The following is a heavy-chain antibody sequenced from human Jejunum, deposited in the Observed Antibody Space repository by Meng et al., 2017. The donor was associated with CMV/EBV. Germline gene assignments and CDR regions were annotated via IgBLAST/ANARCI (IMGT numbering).Heavy chain of an antibody. CDR3: ARDSPLDGYSLLDY. J-gene: IGHJ4*02. CDR2: IDPNTGNP. D-gene: IGHD5-24*01. CDR1: GYTFTSYA. V-gene: IGHV7-4-1*02. Sequence: QVQLLHFGAELKQPGASVKVSCRPSGYTFTSYAINWVRQAPGQGPDWMGWIDPNTGNPTYDQGFTGRFVFSLDTSVSTAYLQINSLRADDTAVYYCARDSPLDGYSLLDYWGQGTLVTVSS.